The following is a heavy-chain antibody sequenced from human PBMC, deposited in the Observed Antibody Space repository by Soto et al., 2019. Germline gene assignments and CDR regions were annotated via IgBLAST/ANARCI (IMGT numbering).Heavy chain of an antibody. J-gene: IGHJ4*02. Sequence: QVQLVQSGGGVVQPGRSLRLSCAASGFTFSTYGMHWVRQAPGKGLEWVALIWSDGSNKYYADSVKGRFTISRDNSKKTLYLQINSLRAEDTAVYYCARVFDTYYFDAWGQGNMITVSS. D-gene: IGHD3-9*01. V-gene: IGHV3-33*01. CDR2: IWSDGSNK. CDR3: ARVFDTYYFDA. CDR1: GFTFSTYG.